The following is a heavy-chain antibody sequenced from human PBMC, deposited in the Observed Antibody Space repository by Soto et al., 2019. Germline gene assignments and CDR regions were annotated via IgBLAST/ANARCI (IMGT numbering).Heavy chain of an antibody. V-gene: IGHV3-48*02. CDR2: IDSRSSTI. CDR1: GLSFSVYH. D-gene: IGHD2-15*01. CDR3: ARDSMFGSGRYYFDS. J-gene: IGHJ4*02. Sequence: GGSMRLSCATSGLSFSVYHMNWVRQAPGKGLEWVSYIDSRSSTIFYADSVRGRFTVSRDNAKNSLFLQMDSLRDEDTAVYFCARDSMFGSGRYYFDSWGQGALVTVSS.